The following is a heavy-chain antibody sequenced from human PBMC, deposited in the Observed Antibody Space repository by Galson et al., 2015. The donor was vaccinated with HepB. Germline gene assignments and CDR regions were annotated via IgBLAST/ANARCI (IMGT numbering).Heavy chain of an antibody. Sequence: SVKVSCKASGYTFTSYGISWVRQAPGQGLEWMGWISAYNGNTNYAQKLQGRVTMTTDTSTSTAYMELRSLRSDDTAVYYCARVYTIFGVVRDAFDIWGQGTMVTVSS. J-gene: IGHJ3*02. CDR3: ARVYTIFGVVRDAFDI. V-gene: IGHV1-18*01. D-gene: IGHD3-3*01. CDR2: ISAYNGNT. CDR1: GYTFTSYG.